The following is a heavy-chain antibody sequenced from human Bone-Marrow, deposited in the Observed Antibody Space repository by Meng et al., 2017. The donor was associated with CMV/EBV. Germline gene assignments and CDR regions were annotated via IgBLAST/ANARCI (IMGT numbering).Heavy chain of an antibody. D-gene: IGHD3-10*01. V-gene: IGHV1-69*01. CDR3: ARSHGWGGSGSHPHHYYYYGMDV. CDR2: IIPIFGTA. J-gene: IGHJ6*02. Sequence: ISWVRQAPGQGLEWMGGIIPIFGTANYAQKFQGRVTITADESTSTAYMELSSLRSEDTAVYYCARSHGWGGSGSHPHHYYYYGMDVWGQGTTVTVSS.